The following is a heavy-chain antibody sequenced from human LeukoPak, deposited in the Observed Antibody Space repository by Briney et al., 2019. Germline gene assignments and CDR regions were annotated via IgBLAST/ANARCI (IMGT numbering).Heavy chain of an antibody. J-gene: IGHJ4*02. Sequence: ASVKVSCKASGYTFTIYGISWVRQAPGQGLEWMGWISAYNGNTNYAQKLQGRVTMTTDTSTSTAYMELRSLRSDDTAVYCCARAFRGYSYGYGLDYWGQGTLVTVSS. CDR2: ISAYNGNT. D-gene: IGHD5-18*01. CDR3: ARAFRGYSYGYGLDY. CDR1: GYTFTIYG. V-gene: IGHV1-18*01.